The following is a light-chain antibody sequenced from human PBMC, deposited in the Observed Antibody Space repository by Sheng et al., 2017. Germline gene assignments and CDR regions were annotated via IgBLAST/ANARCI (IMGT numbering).Light chain of an antibody. J-gene: IGKJ2*01. CDR1: QSPGYY. CDR2: KAS. CDR3: HQYRTYPYT. Sequence: DIQMTQSPSTLSASVGDRVTITCRASQSPGYYLAWYQQKPGKAPRLLIYKASTLESGVPSRFSGSGSGTEFTLTINSLLPEDLATYYCHQYRTYPYTFGQGTKLQIK. V-gene: IGKV1-5*03.